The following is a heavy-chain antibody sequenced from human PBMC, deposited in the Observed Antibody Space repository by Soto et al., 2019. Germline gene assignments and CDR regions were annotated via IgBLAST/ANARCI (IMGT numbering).Heavy chain of an antibody. Sequence: PXVSLLLSSAASGFTFSSYAMSWVRQAPGKGLEWVSAISGSGGSTYYADSVKGRFTISRDNSKNTLYLQMNSLRAEDTAVYYCASDRAPPYYDFWSGYYQPMNYWGQGTLVTVSS. CDR3: ASDRAPPYYDFWSGYYQPMNY. CDR1: GFTFSSYA. J-gene: IGHJ4*02. CDR2: ISGSGGST. V-gene: IGHV3-23*01. D-gene: IGHD3-3*01.